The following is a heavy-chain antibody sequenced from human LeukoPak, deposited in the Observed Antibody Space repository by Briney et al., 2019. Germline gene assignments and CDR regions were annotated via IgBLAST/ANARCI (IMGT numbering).Heavy chain of an antibody. Sequence: SETLSLTCTVSGGSISSSRYYWGWIRQPPGKGLEWIGSIYYSGSTYYNPSLERRVTISVDTSNNQFSLKLSSVTAADTAVYYCARDNRNYGDYWFDPWGQGTLVTVSS. CDR1: GGSISSSRYY. CDR3: ARDNRNYGDYWFDP. CDR2: IYYSGST. D-gene: IGHD4-17*01. J-gene: IGHJ5*02. V-gene: IGHV4-39*07.